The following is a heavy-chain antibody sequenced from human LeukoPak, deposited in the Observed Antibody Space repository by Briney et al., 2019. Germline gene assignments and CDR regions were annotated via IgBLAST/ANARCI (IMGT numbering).Heavy chain of an antibody. Sequence: ASVKVSCKASGYTFTGFYMHWVRQAAGQGLEWMGWINPNSGGTDYAQKFQGRVTMARDTSISTAYMELSRLRSDDTAVYYCARFYGIAAGGQDAFDIWGQGTLVTVSS. CDR2: INPNSGGT. J-gene: IGHJ3*02. V-gene: IGHV1-2*02. CDR3: ARFYGIAAGGQDAFDI. D-gene: IGHD6-13*01. CDR1: GYTFTGFY.